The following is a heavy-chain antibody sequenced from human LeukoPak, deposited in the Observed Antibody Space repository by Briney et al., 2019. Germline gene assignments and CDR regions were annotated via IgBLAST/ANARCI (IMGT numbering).Heavy chain of an antibody. CDR3: ARDSGWVTTEPIFDY. Sequence: ASVKVSCKASGYTFTSYAMHWVRQAPGQRLEWMGWINAGNGNTKYSQEFQGRVTITRDTSASTAYMELSSLRSEDMAVYYCARDSGWVTTEPIFDYWGQGTLVTVSS. CDR1: GYTFTSYA. V-gene: IGHV1-3*03. CDR2: INAGNGNT. D-gene: IGHD4-17*01. J-gene: IGHJ4*02.